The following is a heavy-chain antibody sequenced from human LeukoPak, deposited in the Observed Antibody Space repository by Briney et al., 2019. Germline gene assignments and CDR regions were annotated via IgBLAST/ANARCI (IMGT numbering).Heavy chain of an antibody. CDR3: ARHPPRTGTFDY. CDR1: GGSISSYY. V-gene: IGHV4-59*08. Sequence: NSSETLSLTCTVPGGSISSYYWSWIRQPPGKGLDWIGYIYYTGSTNYNPSLKSRVTISVDTSKNQFSLKLSSVTAADTAVYYCARHPPRTGTFDYWGQGTLVTVSS. D-gene: IGHD7-27*01. J-gene: IGHJ4*02. CDR2: IYYTGST.